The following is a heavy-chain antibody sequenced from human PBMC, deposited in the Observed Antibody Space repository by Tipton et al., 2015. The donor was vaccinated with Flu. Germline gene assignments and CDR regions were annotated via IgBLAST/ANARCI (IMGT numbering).Heavy chain of an antibody. D-gene: IGHD3-10*01. V-gene: IGHV4-61*02. CDR3: ARHGLPLRANNWFDP. Sequence: TLSLTCSVTGGSIGSDRYYWSWIRQPAGKGLEWIGRVSFSGSSSYNPSLKGRVTLSLDTSKNQFSLNLTSVTAADTAVYYCARHGLPLRANNWFDPWGQGTLVTVSS. CDR2: VSFSGSS. CDR1: GGSIGSDRYY. J-gene: IGHJ5*02.